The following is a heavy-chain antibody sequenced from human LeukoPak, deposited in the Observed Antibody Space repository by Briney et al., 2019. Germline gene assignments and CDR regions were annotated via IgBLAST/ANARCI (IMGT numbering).Heavy chain of an antibody. Sequence: PGGSLRPSCTASGFTFGDYAMSWVRQAPGKELEWVGFIRSKAYGGTTEYAASVKGRFTISRDDSKSIAYLQMNSLKTEDTAVYYCTRVYDYVWGSYRPRREYYFDYWGQGTLVTVSS. CDR2: IRSKAYGGTT. CDR1: GFTFGDYA. J-gene: IGHJ4*02. V-gene: IGHV3-49*04. D-gene: IGHD3-16*02. CDR3: TRVYDYVWGSYRPRREYYFDY.